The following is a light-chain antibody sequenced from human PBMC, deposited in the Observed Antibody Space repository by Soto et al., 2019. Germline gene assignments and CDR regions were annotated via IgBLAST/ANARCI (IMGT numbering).Light chain of an antibody. Sequence: ETVLTQSPGTLSLSPGERASLSCRASQSISGRYLAWYQQKPGQAPRLLIYDASSRATGIQDRFSGSGSGTDFMLTISRLEPEDFAVYYCQQYGSSPLTFGGGTKVEIK. V-gene: IGKV3-20*01. CDR3: QQYGSSPLT. CDR1: QSISGRY. CDR2: DAS. J-gene: IGKJ4*01.